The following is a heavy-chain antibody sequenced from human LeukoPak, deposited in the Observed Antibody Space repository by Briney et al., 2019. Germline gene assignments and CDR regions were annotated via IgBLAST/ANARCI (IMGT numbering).Heavy chain of an antibody. CDR1: GYTFTDYY. J-gene: IGHJ5*02. CDR2: INPNTGGT. D-gene: IGHD1-14*01. CDR3: ARSTGSGLYP. Sequence: ASVTVSCKASGYTFTDYYMHWVRQAPGQGLEWMGLINPNTGGTNYAQKFQGRVTMTRDTSISTGYMELTWLRSDDTAVYYCARSTGSGLYPWGQGTLVTVSS. V-gene: IGHV1-2*02.